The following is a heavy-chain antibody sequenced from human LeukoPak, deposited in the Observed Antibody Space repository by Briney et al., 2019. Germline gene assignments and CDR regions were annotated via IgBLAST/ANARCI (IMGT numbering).Heavy chain of an antibody. CDR2: INSDGSST. Sequence: PGGSLRLSCAASGLTFSNYWMHWVRQAPAKGLVWVSRINSDGSSTTSADSVKGRFTISRDNAKNTLYLQMNSLRAEDTAVYYCAKGGATVIDYWGQGTLVTVSS. J-gene: IGHJ4*02. CDR3: AKGGATVIDY. CDR1: GLTFSNYW. V-gene: IGHV3-74*01. D-gene: IGHD4-17*01.